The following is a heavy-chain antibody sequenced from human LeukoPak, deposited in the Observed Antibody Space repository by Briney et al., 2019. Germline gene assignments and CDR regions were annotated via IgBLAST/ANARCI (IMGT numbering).Heavy chain of an antibody. CDR3: ASAGTSESYSRVDY. D-gene: IGHD3-10*01. CDR1: GFPFSRYW. J-gene: IGHJ4*02. Sequence: GGSLRLSFAASGFPFSRYWMTWVRQAPGKGLEWVANIKQDGSEKYYVDSVKGRFTISRDNAKSSLYLQMNSLRAEDTAVYYCASAGTSESYSRVDYWGQGTLVTVSS. CDR2: IKQDGSEK. V-gene: IGHV3-7*01.